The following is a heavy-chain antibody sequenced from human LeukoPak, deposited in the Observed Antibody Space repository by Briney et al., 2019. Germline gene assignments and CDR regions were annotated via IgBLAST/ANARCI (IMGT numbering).Heavy chain of an antibody. CDR1: GFTFSSYA. Sequence: GGSLRLSCAASGFTFSSYAMHWVRQAPGKGLEWVAVISYDGSNKYYADSVKGRFTISRDNSKNTLYLQMNSLRAEDTAVYYCARDGGYYDSSPGARHYYYYYMDVWGKGTTVTVSS. V-gene: IGHV3-30*01. CDR2: ISYDGSNK. D-gene: IGHD3-22*01. CDR3: ARDGGYYDSSPGARHYYYYYMDV. J-gene: IGHJ6*03.